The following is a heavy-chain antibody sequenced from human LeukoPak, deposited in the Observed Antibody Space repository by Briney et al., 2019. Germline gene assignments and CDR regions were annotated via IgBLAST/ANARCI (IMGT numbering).Heavy chain of an antibody. V-gene: IGHV6-1*01. D-gene: IGHD3-10*01. Sequence: SQTLSLTCAISLDSLSTNSAAGNWIRHSPSRGLEWLGRTYYRSKWYNDYAISVKSRVAFNPDASKNKIYLHLYSVTPEDTAVYYCARGGYWIDPWGQGTLVTVSS. CDR1: LDSLSTNSAA. CDR3: ARGGYWIDP. J-gene: IGHJ5*02. CDR2: TYYRSKWYN.